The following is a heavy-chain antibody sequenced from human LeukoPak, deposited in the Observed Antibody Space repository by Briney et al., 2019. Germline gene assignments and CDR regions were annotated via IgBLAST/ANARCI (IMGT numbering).Heavy chain of an antibody. CDR3: ARDEAAAGFADNWFDP. J-gene: IGHJ5*02. CDR2: IYYTGTT. CDR1: GGSISGTYY. D-gene: IGHD6-13*01. V-gene: IGHV4-59*12. Sequence: SETLSLTCTVSGGSISGTYYWGWIRQPPGKGLGWVGYIYYTGTTDSNPSLKSRVTISLDTSKNQFSLNLSSVTAADTAVYYCARDEAAAGFADNWFDPWGQGTLVTVSS.